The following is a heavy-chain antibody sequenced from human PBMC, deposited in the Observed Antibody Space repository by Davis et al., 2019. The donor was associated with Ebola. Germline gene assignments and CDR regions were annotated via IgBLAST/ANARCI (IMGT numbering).Heavy chain of an antibody. Sequence: AASVKVSCTVSGYTLTELSMHWVRQAPGKGLEWMGGFDPEDGETIYAQKFQGRVLMIEDTSTDTAYMELSSLRSEDTAVYYCATVGGYCTGGVCYYAFDIWGQGTMVTVSS. CDR2: FDPEDGET. V-gene: IGHV1-24*01. J-gene: IGHJ3*02. D-gene: IGHD2-8*02. CDR1: GYTLTELS. CDR3: ATVGGYCTGGVCYYAFDI.